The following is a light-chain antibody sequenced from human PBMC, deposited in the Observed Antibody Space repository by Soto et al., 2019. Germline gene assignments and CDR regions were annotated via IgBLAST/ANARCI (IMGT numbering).Light chain of an antibody. CDR2: GTS. CDR1: ESVSNSY. J-gene: IGKJ1*01. CDR3: QKFGSSPWT. V-gene: IGKV3-20*01. Sequence: EIVLTQSPGTLSLSPGERGTLSCRASESVSNSYLAWYQQKPGQAPRLLIYGTSNRATGIPDRFSGSGSGTDFTLTISRLEPEDFGLYYCQKFGSSPWTFGQGTKVEIK.